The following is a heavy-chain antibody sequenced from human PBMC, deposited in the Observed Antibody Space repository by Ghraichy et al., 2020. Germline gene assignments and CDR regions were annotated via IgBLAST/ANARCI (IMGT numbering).Heavy chain of an antibody. CDR1: GFTFSNYW. CDR2: IKQDESEK. J-gene: IGHJ4*02. D-gene: IGHD3-9*01. V-gene: IGHV3-7*03. Sequence: SCAASGFTFSNYWMSWVRQAPGKGLEWVANIKQDESEKNYVDSVKGRFTVSRDNAKNSLYLQMNSLRAEDTAVYYCVREGYRYFDWSLDYWGQGTPVTVSS. CDR3: VREGYRYFDWSLDY.